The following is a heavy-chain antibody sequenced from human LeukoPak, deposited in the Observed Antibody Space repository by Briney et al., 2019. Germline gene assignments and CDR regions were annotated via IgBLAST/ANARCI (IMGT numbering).Heavy chain of an antibody. D-gene: IGHD6-6*01. CDR2: INHSGST. CDR1: GGSFSGYY. J-gene: IGHJ4*02. V-gene: IGHV4-34*01. Sequence: SETLSLTCAVYGGSFSGYYWSWIRQPPGKGLEWMGEINHSGSTNYNPSLKSRVTISVDTSKNQFSLELSSVTRADTDVYYCARAAGGYSSSGFFDYWGQGTLVTVSS. CDR3: ARAAGGYSSSGFFDY.